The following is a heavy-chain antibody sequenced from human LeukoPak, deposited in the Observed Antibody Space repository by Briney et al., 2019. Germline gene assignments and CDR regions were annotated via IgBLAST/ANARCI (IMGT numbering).Heavy chain of an antibody. J-gene: IGHJ4*02. CDR1: GCTFSDYS. D-gene: IGHD5-24*01. Sequence: GGSLRLSCAASGCTFSDYSMNWVRQAPGKGLEGMSYIGFDSGNTNYADSVKGRVTISGDKAKNSLYQQMVCLRVEDTAVYYCARDYKYAFDIWGQGTLVTVSS. V-gene: IGHV3-48*01. CDR3: ARDYKYAFDI. CDR2: IGFDSGNT.